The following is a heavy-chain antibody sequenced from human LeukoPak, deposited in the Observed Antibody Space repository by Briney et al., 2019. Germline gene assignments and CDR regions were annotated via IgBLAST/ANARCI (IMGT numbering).Heavy chain of an antibody. CDR3: TLTVPPWVFNDAFDI. CDR2: IKSKTDGGTT. V-gene: IGHV3-15*01. D-gene: IGHD4-17*01. CDR1: GFTFSNAW. J-gene: IGHJ3*02. Sequence: GGSLRLSCAASGFTFSNAWMSWVRQAPGKGLEWVGRIKSKTDGGTTDYAAPVKGRFTISRDDSKNTLYLQMNSLKTEDTAVYYCTLTVPPWVFNDAFDIWGQGTMVTVSS.